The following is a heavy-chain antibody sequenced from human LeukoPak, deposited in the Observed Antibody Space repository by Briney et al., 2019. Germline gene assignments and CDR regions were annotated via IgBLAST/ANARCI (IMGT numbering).Heavy chain of an antibody. CDR2: IYHSGST. D-gene: IGHD4-11*01. Sequence: PSETLSLTCTVSGYSISSGYYWGWIRQPPGKGLEWIGSIYHSGSTYYNPSLKSRVTISVDTSKNQFSLKLSSVTAADTAVYYCARDPHGDSNYVSWFDPWGQGTLVTVSS. CDR1: GYSISSGYY. J-gene: IGHJ5*02. CDR3: ARDPHGDSNYVSWFDP. V-gene: IGHV4-38-2*02.